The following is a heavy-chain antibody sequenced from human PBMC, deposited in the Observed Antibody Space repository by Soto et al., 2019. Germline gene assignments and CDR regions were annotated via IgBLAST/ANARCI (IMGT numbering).Heavy chain of an antibody. V-gene: IGHV4-30-2*01. D-gene: IGHD3-10*01. J-gene: IGHJ6*02. CDR3: ARGLGLVRGVRAHFGMDV. CDR2: IYHSGST. CDR1: GGSISSGGYS. Sequence: PSETLSLTCAVSGGSISSGGYSWSWIRQPPGKGLEWIGYIYHSGSTYYNPSLKSRVTISVDRSKNQFSLKLSSVTAADTAVYYCARGLGLVRGVRAHFGMDVWGQGTTVTVSS.